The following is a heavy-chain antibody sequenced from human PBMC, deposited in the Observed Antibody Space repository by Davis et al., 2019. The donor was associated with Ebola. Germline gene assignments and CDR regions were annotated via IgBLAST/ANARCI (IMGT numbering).Heavy chain of an antibody. CDR3: ASPSPSSGYFLGY. J-gene: IGHJ4*02. V-gene: IGHV4-34*01. Sequence: MPSETLSLTCAVYGGSFTGYYWSWIRQPPGKGLEWVGEINHSGSTNYNPSLKSRVTISVDTSKNQFSLKLSSVTAADTAVYYCASPSPSSGYFLGYWGQGTLVTVSS. D-gene: IGHD3-22*01. CDR1: GGSFTGYY. CDR2: INHSGST.